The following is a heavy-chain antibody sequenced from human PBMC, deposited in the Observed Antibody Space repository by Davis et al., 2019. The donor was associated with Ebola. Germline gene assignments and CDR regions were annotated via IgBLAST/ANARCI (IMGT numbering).Heavy chain of an antibody. J-gene: IGHJ3*02. CDR1: GGSISSNNW. CDR2: IYYSGST. CDR3: ARRYGTAFDI. Sequence: SETLSLTCGVSGGSISSNNWWSWIRQPPGKGLEWIGYIYYSGSTNYNLSLKSRVTISVDTSKNQFSLKLSSVTAADTAVYYCARRYGTAFDIWGQGTMVTVSS. V-gene: IGHV4-59*08. D-gene: IGHD4-17*01.